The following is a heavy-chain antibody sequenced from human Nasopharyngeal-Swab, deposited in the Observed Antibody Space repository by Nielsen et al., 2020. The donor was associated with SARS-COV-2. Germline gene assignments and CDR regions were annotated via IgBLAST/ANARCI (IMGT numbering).Heavy chain of an antibody. CDR2: IDPSDSYT. J-gene: IGHJ5*02. V-gene: IGHV5-10-1*01. D-gene: IGHD4-23*01. Sequence: VRQAPGKGLEWMGRIDPSDSYTNYSPSFQGHVTISADKSISTAYLQWSSLKASDTAMYYCATLTVGGNNWFDPWGQGTLVTVSS. CDR3: ATLTVGGNNWFDP.